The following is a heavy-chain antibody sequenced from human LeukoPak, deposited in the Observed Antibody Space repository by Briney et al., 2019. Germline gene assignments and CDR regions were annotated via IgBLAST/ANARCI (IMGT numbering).Heavy chain of an antibody. D-gene: IGHD3-3*01. CDR1: GGSFSGYY. CDR3: ARDSKHYDFWSGYSAGYYGMDV. Sequence: SETLSLTCAVYGGSFSGYYWSWIRQPPGKGLEWIGEINHSGSTNYNPSLKSRVTISVDTSKNQFSLKLSSVTAADTAVYYCARDSKHYDFWSGYSAGYYGMDVWGQGTTVTVSS. V-gene: IGHV4-34*01. J-gene: IGHJ6*02. CDR2: INHSGST.